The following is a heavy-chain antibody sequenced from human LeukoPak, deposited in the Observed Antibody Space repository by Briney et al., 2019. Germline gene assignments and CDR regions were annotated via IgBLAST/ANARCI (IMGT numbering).Heavy chain of an antibody. Sequence: ASVKVSCKASGYTFTSYDINWVRQATGQGLEWMGWMNPNSGNTGYAQKFQGRVTITRNTSISTAYMELSSLRSEDTAVYYCARGFKYYDILTGYYRGYYYYYMDVRGKGTTVTVSS. CDR1: GYTFTSYD. CDR2: MNPNSGNT. V-gene: IGHV1-8*03. J-gene: IGHJ6*03. CDR3: ARGFKYYDILTGYYRGYYYYYMDV. D-gene: IGHD3-9*01.